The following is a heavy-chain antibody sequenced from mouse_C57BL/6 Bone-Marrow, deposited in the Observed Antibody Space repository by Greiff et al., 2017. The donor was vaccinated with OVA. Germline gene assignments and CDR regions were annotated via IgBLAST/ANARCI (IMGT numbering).Heavy chain of an antibody. CDR2: IDPSDSYT. D-gene: IGHD2-3*01. Sequence: QVHVKQPGAELVRPGTSVKLSCKASGYTFTSYWMHWVKQRPGQGLEWIGVIDPSDSYTNYNQKFKGKATLTVDTSSSTAYMQLSSLTSEDSAVYYCARSRWLLLGYWGQGTTLTVSS. J-gene: IGHJ2*01. CDR3: ARSRWLLLGY. V-gene: IGHV1-59*01. CDR1: GYTFTSYW.